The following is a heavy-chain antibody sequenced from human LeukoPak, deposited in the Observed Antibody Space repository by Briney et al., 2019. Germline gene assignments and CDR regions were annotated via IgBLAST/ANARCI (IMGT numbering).Heavy chain of an antibody. D-gene: IGHD3-10*01. Sequence: SETLSLTCAVYGGSFSGYYWSWIRQPPGKGLEWIGEINHSGSTNYNPSLKSRVTISVDTSKNQFSLKLSSVTAADTAVYYCASNPSYYGSGSPRNWFDPWGQGTLATVSS. CDR2: INHSGST. CDR1: GGSFSGYY. V-gene: IGHV4-34*01. CDR3: ASNPSYYGSGSPRNWFDP. J-gene: IGHJ5*02.